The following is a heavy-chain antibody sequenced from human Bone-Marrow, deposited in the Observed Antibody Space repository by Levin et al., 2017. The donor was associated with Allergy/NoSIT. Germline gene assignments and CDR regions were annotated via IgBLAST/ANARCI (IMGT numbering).Heavy chain of an antibody. J-gene: IGHJ6*02. CDR1: GGTFSSYA. CDR3: ARDGLSGSYQDYYYYGMDV. D-gene: IGHD1-26*01. Sequence: SVKVSCKASGGTFSSYAISWVRQAPGQGLEWMGGIIPIFGTANYAQKFQGRVTITADKSTSTAYMELSSLRSEDTAVYYCARDGLSGSYQDYYYYGMDVWGQGTTVTVSS. V-gene: IGHV1-69*06. CDR2: IIPIFGTA.